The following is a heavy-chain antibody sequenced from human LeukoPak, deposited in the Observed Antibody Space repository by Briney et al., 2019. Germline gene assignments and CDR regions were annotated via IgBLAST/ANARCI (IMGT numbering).Heavy chain of an antibody. D-gene: IGHD2/OR15-2a*01. Sequence: SETLSLTCLVSGDSMSRYRWSWIRQSPGKALEWIGSISYSVAPRYSPSLESRLLISVDRSENRVSLRLNSATAADTAVYYCAREMVGDYFFDLWGRGTLATVSS. V-gene: IGHV4-59*01. CDR3: AREMVGDYFFDL. CDR1: GDSMSRYR. CDR2: ISYSVAP. J-gene: IGHJ2*01.